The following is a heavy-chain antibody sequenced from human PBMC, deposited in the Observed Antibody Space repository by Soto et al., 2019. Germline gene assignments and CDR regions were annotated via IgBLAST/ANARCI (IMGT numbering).Heavy chain of an antibody. Sequence: QVQLVQSGAEVKKPGASVNVSCEASGYIFTGSSIHWVRQAPGQGLEWMGYINPNSGGTIFAQKFQGRVTMTRDTSISTAYMELSRVASDDTAVYYCARDLTGDPNYWGQGTLVTVSS. CDR1: GYIFTGSS. J-gene: IGHJ4*02. CDR2: INPNSGGT. D-gene: IGHD7-27*01. V-gene: IGHV1-2*02. CDR3: ARDLTGDPNY.